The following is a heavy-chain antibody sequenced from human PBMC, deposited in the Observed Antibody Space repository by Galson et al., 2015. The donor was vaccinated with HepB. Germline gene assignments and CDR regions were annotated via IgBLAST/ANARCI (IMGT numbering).Heavy chain of an antibody. D-gene: IGHD3-16*01. Sequence: SLRLSCASSGFSFSNYAIHWVRQAPGKGLEWMAVISYDGSFRYYSDSVKGRFTVSRDPSRSILYLQMNSLRVDDTAVYHCAKGGPGRIGMMINGSLGFDPWGKGTLVIVSS. CDR3: AKGGPGRIGMMINGSLGFDP. CDR1: GFSFSNYA. J-gene: IGHJ5*02. CDR2: ISYDGSFR. V-gene: IGHV3-30*18.